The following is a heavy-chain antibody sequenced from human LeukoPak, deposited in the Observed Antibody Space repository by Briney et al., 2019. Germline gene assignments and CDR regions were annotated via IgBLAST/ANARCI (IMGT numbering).Heavy chain of an antibody. V-gene: IGHV4-59*01. CDR3: ARVRCEYSSSWYYFDY. D-gene: IGHD6-13*01. Sequence: PSETLSLTCTVSGGSISSYYWSWIRQPPGMGLEWIGYIYYSGSTNYNPSLKSRVTISVDTSKNQFSLKLSSVTAADTAVYYCARVRCEYSSSWYYFDYWGQGTLVTVSS. CDR1: GGSISSYY. J-gene: IGHJ4*02. CDR2: IYYSGST.